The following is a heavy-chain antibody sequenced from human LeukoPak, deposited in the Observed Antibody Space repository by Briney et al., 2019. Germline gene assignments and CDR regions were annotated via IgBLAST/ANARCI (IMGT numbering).Heavy chain of an antibody. D-gene: IGHD1-26*01. J-gene: IGHJ1*01. CDR3: ARHGSSGSGSYYEYFQH. CDR2: IYYSGST. Sequence: KTSETLSLTCTVSGGSISSSSYYWGWIRQPPGKGLEWIGSIYYSGSTNYNPSLKSRVTISVDTSKNQFSLKLSSVTAADTAVYYCARHGSSGSGSYYEYFQHWGQGTLVIVSS. CDR1: GGSISSSSYY. V-gene: IGHV4-39*01.